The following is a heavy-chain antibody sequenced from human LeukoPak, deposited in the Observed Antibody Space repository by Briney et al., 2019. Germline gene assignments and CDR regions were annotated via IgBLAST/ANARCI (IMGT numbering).Heavy chain of an antibody. CDR1: GYTFTGYY. V-gene: IGHV1-2*02. D-gene: IGHD3-3*01. CDR2: INPNSGGT. J-gene: IGHJ4*02. CDR3: ARDWGITIFGVVPIPDY. Sequence: ASVKVSCKASGYTFTGYYMHWVRQAPEQGLEWMGWINPNSGGTNYAQKFQGRVTMTRDTSISTAYMELSRLRSDDTAVYYWARDWGITIFGVVPIPDYWGEGTLVTVSS.